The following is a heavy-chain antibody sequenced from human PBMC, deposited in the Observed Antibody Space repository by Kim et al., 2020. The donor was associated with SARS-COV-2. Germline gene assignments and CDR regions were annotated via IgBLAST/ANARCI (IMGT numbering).Heavy chain of an antibody. Sequence: SQKFQGRVTITRDTSASTAYMELSSLRSEDTAVYYCARSGYDYTIEIFDYWGQGTLVTVSS. CDR3: ARSGYDYTIEIFDY. J-gene: IGHJ4*02. V-gene: IGHV1-3*01. D-gene: IGHD5-12*01.